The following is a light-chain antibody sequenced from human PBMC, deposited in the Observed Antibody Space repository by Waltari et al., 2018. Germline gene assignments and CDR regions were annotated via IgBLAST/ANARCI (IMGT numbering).Light chain of an antibody. CDR3: GSWDSSLGIGV. J-gene: IGLJ3*02. Sequence: QSVLTQAPSVSAAPGQTVTISCPGTTPNIGNHYVSWYQQLPGPAPKIVIYEENRRPAGVPDRFSGSKSGAAATLGITGLQAGDEAEYYCGSWDSSLGIGVLGGGTRLTVL. V-gene: IGLV1-51*01. CDR1: TPNIGNHY. CDR2: EEN.